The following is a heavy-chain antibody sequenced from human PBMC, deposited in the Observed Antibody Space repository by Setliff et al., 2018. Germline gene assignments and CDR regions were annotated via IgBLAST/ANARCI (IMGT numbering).Heavy chain of an antibody. CDR3: ARDPGVHSGTWCLDS. V-gene: IGHV4-39*07. D-gene: IGHD2-8*01. CDR1: GVSFSSTTFY. J-gene: IGHJ4*02. CDR2: VSFFGSA. Sequence: SETLSLTCNVSGVSFSSTTFYWAWIRQSPGKGLEWIGSVSFFGSAYYNPSLQSRGAISLDTSRNQFSLELSSVTAAGTAVYYCARDPGVHSGTWCLDSWGQGTQVTVSS.